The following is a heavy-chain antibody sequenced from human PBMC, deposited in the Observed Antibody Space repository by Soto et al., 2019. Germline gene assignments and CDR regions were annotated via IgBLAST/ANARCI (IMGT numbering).Heavy chain of an antibody. CDR2: ISAYNGNT. Sequence: QVQLVQSGAEVKKPGASVKVSCKASGYAFTSYGISWVRQAPGQGLEWMGWISAYNGNTNYAQKLQGRVTMTTDTSTSTVYMELRSLRSDYTAVYYCARVTLGAAGNNWFDPWGQGTLVTVSS. J-gene: IGHJ5*02. CDR3: ARVTLGAAGNNWFDP. D-gene: IGHD6-13*01. CDR1: GYAFTSYG. V-gene: IGHV1-18*01.